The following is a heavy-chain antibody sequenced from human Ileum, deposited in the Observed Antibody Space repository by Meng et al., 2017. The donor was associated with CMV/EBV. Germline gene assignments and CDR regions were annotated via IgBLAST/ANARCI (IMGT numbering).Heavy chain of an antibody. CDR3: VRQVVAASFDY. CDR2: MYFSGIA. Sequence: QRQLQESGPGLVKPAETLSLTCTASGDPISSGSHSWAWFRQPPGKRLEWIGSMYFSGIADYNPSLKSRVTISLHATQKQFSLRLTSVTAADSAVYYCVRQVVAASFDYWGQGALVTVSS. J-gene: IGHJ4*02. D-gene: IGHD2-15*01. V-gene: IGHV4-39*07. CDR1: GDPISSGSHS.